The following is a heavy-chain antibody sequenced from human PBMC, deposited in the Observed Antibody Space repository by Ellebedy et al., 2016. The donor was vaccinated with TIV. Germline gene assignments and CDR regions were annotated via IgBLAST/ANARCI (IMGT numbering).Heavy chain of an antibody. Sequence: PGGSLRLSCAASGFTVSSNYMSWVRQAPGKGLEWVSVIYSGGSTYSADSVKGRFTISRDNSKNTLYLQMNSLRAEDTAVYYCASSRYCGGDCYSSGSFDYWGQGTLVTVSS. V-gene: IGHV3-53*01. CDR3: ASSRYCGGDCYSSGSFDY. CDR1: GFTVSSNY. D-gene: IGHD2-21*02. CDR2: IYSGGST. J-gene: IGHJ4*02.